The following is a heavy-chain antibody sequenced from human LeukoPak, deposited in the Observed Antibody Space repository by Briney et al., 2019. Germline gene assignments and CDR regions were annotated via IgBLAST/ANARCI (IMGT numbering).Heavy chain of an antibody. V-gene: IGHV3-21*01. CDR2: ISSSSSYI. Sequence: PGGSLRLSCAASGFTFSSYSMNWVRQAPGKGLEWVSSISSSSSYIYYADSVKGRSTISRDNAKNSLYLQMNSLRAEDTAVYYCARSPRGYSYGYSYYYMDVWGKGTTVTVSS. J-gene: IGHJ6*03. D-gene: IGHD5-18*01. CDR3: ARSPRGYSYGYSYYYMDV. CDR1: GFTFSSYS.